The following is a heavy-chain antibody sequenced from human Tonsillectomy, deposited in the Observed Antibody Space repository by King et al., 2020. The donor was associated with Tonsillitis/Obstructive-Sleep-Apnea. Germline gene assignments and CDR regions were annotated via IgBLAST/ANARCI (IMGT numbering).Heavy chain of an antibody. CDR3: AGTGAIGNWFDP. J-gene: IGHJ5*02. Sequence: VQLQESGPGLVKPSETLSLTCTVSGGSISSYYWSWIRQPPGKGLEWIGYIYYSGSTNYNPSLKSRVTISIDTSKNQFSLKLTSVTAADTAVYHCAGTGAIGNWFDPWGQGTLVTVSS. V-gene: IGHV4-59*08. CDR2: IYYSGST. CDR1: GGSISSYY. D-gene: IGHD2-2*02.